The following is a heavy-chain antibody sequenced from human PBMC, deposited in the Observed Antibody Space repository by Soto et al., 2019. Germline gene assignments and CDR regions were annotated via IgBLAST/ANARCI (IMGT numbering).Heavy chain of an antibody. CDR2: IYPGDSDT. CDR3: ASQKTVIRGPLSSNWFDP. Sequence: GESLKISCKAVGYTFGSAWIGWVRQMPGKGLELIGLIYPGDSDTRYSPSFQGRVTISADKSISTAFLQWSSLRASDTAMYYCASQKTVIRGPLSSNWFDPWGQGTLVTVSS. D-gene: IGHD1-1*01. V-gene: IGHV5-51*01. J-gene: IGHJ5*02. CDR1: GYTFGSAW.